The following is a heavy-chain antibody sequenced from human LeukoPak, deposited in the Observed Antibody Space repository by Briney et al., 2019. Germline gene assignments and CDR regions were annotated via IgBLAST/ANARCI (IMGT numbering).Heavy chain of an antibody. CDR2: TRYDRIDK. CDR1: GFCLGSYG. CDR3: AKAHCNSCSGDEYFDY. Sequence: GGSLRLSCAASGFCLGSYGMHWVRQAPGKGPQWVAFTRYDRIDKYYADSVKGRFTISRDNSKNTLYLQMNSLRVEDTAVYYCAKAHCNSCSGDEYFDYWGQGTLVTVSS. J-gene: IGHJ4*02. D-gene: IGHD2-2*01. V-gene: IGHV3-30*02.